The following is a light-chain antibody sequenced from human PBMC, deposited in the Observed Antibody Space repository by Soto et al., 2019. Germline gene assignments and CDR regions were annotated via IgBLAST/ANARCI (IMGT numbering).Light chain of an antibody. CDR1: QSVSSSY. Sequence: EIVLTQSPGTLSLSPGERATLSCRASQSVSSSYLAWYQQKPGQAPRLLIYGASSRATGIPDRFSGSGSGTDLTLTISKLEPEDSAVYYWQQYGSSPPTYGHGTKVEIK. V-gene: IGKV3-20*01. CDR2: GAS. CDR3: QQYGSSPPT. J-gene: IGKJ1*01.